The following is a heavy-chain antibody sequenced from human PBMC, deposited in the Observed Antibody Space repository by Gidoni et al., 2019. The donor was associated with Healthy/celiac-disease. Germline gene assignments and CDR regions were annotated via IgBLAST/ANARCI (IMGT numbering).Heavy chain of an antibody. V-gene: IGHV4-39*01. CDR3: ASTGIAVAGTFDY. CDR2: IYYSGST. Sequence: QLQLQESGPGLVKPSETLSLTCTVSGGSISSSSYYWGWIRQPPGKGLEWLGSIYYSGSTYYNPSLKSRVTISVDTSKNQFSLKLSSVTAADTAVYYCASTGIAVAGTFDYWGQGTLVTVSS. CDR1: GGSISSSSYY. J-gene: IGHJ4*02. D-gene: IGHD6-19*01.